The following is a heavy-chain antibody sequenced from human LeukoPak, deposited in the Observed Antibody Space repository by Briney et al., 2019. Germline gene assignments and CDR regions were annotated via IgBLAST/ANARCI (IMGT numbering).Heavy chain of an antibody. Sequence: GGSLRLSCAASGFTFSSYVMSWVRQAPGKGLDWVSTISISGGSTYYADSVKGRFTISRDNSKNTLYLQMNSLRGEDTAVYYCAKAIGQEVPAASRWYDPWGQGTLVTVSS. CDR1: GFTFSSYV. D-gene: IGHD2-2*01. V-gene: IGHV3-23*01. J-gene: IGHJ5*02. CDR3: AKAIGQEVPAASRWYDP. CDR2: ISISGGST.